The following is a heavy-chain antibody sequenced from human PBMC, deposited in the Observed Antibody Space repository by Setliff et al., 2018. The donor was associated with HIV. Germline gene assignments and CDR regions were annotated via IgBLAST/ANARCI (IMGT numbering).Heavy chain of an antibody. D-gene: IGHD3-3*01. Sequence: SETLSLTCAVYGGSFSIYYWTWIRQTPGEGLEWIGEIDHSGSTKYNPSLKSRVAISVDTSKNQFSLKVNSVTAADTAIYYCARGRQFAFWSAYMHMDVWGKGTSVTVSS. V-gene: IGHV4-34*01. J-gene: IGHJ6*03. CDR1: GGSFSIYY. CDR2: IDHSGST. CDR3: ARGRQFAFWSAYMHMDV.